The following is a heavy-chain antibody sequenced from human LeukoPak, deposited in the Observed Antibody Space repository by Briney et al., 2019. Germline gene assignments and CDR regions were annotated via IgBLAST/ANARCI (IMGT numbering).Heavy chain of an antibody. CDR1: GFTVSSNY. D-gene: IGHD1-26*01. Sequence: GWSLTLSCAASGFTVSSNYMSWVRQAPGSGLEWDSIMYSGGSTYNADSVKGRFTISRDNTKDTLYLQMNGLGAEDTAVYYCARGVGSGSRLRAGDYWGQGTLVTVSS. CDR3: ARGVGSGSRLRAGDY. CDR2: MYSGGST. V-gene: IGHV3-53*01. J-gene: IGHJ4*02.